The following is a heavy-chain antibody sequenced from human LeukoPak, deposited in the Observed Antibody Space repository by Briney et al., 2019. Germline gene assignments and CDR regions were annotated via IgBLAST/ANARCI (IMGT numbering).Heavy chain of an antibody. V-gene: IGHV3-21*01. CDR2: ITSRSSDI. Sequence: PGGSLRLSCKVSGFTFSSYSMNWVRQAPGKGLEWVSYITSRSSDIYYADSVKGRFTISRDNAKTSLYLQMNSLRAEDTAVYYCARGRSRVDVWGQGTTVTVSS. CDR1: GFTFSSYS. J-gene: IGHJ6*02. CDR3: ARGRSRVDV.